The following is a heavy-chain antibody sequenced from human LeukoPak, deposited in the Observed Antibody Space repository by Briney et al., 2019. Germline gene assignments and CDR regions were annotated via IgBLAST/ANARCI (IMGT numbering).Heavy chain of an antibody. Sequence: PSETLSLTCTVSGGSISSYYWSWIRQPPGKGLEWIGYIYYSGSTNYNPSLESRVTISVDTSKNQFSLKLSSVTAADTAVYYCARHRSGPLDGMDVWGQGTTVTVSS. D-gene: IGHD5-12*01. CDR1: GGSISSYY. J-gene: IGHJ6*02. CDR3: ARHRSGPLDGMDV. V-gene: IGHV4-59*08. CDR2: IYYSGST.